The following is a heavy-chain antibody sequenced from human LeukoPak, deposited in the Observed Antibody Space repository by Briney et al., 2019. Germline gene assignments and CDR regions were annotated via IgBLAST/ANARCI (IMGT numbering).Heavy chain of an antibody. CDR1: GYSLTSYW. CDR2: IYPGDSDT. Sequence: GESLKISCKGSGYSLTSYWIGWVRQMPGKGLEWMGIIYPGDSDTRYSPSFQGQVTISADKSISTAYLQWSSLKASDTAMYYCATAVQRFGELLLRDYWGQGTLVTVSS. V-gene: IGHV5-51*01. J-gene: IGHJ4*02. CDR3: ATAVQRFGELLLRDY. D-gene: IGHD3-10*01.